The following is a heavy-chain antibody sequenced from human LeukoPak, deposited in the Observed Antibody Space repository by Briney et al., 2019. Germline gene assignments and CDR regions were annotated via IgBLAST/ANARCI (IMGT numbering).Heavy chain of an antibody. V-gene: IGHV1-8*03. J-gene: IGHJ4*02. Sequence: ASVKVSCKASGYTFTSYDINWVRQATGQGLEWMGWMNPNSGNTGYAQKFQGRVTITRNTPISTAYMELSSLRSEDTAVYYCARGRSPISSSWRTFDYWGQGTLVAVSS. D-gene: IGHD6-13*01. CDR2: MNPNSGNT. CDR1: GYTFTSYD. CDR3: ARGRSPISSSWRTFDY.